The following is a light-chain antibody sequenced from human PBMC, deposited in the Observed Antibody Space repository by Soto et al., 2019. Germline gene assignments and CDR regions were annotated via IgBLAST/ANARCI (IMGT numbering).Light chain of an antibody. J-gene: IGLJ3*02. CDR2: EDT. CDR1: YNL. CDR3: SSYAGITTLM. Sequence: QSVLTQPASVSGSPGQSITISCTGTYNLVSWYQQHPGKAPKLMIYEDTKRPSGVSDRFSGSKSGKTASLTISGLQAEDEADYYCSSYAGITTLMFGGGTKLTVL. V-gene: IGLV2-23*01.